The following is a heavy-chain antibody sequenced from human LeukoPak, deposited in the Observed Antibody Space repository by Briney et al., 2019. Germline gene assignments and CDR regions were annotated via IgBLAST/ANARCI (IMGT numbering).Heavy chain of an antibody. Sequence: PSETLSLTCTVSGGSISSSSYYWGWIRQPPGKGLEWIGSIYYSGSTYYNPSLKSRVTISVDTSKNQFSLKLSSVTAADTAVYYCARYRHYDILTGYSYNWFDPWGQGTLVTVFS. CDR1: GGSISSSSYY. CDR2: IYYSGST. V-gene: IGHV4-39*01. J-gene: IGHJ5*02. CDR3: ARYRHYDILTGYSYNWFDP. D-gene: IGHD3-9*01.